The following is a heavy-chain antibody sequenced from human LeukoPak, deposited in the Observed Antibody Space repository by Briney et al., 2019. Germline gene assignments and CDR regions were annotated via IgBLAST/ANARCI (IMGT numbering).Heavy chain of an antibody. V-gene: IGHV1-18*01. Sequence: WASVKVSCKASGYTFTSYDINWVRQAPGQGLEWMGWISAYNGNTNYAQKLQGRVAMTTDTSTSTAYMELGSLRSDDTAVYYCARVYCSSNSCSTRPTSDWYFDLWGRGTLVTVSS. CDR2: ISAYNGNT. D-gene: IGHD2-2*01. CDR3: ARVYCSSNSCSTRPTSDWYFDL. J-gene: IGHJ2*01. CDR1: GYTFTSYD.